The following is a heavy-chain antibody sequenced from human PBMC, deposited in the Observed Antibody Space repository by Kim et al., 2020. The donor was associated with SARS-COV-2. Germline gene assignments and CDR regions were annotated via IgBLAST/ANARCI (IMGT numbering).Heavy chain of an antibody. Sequence: GGSLRLSCAASGFTFSGSAMHWVRQASGKGLEWVGRIRSKANSYATAYAASVKGRFTISRDDSKNTAYLQMNSLKTEDTAVYYCTRLWYDSSGYYYLGAFDIWGQGTMVTVSS. CDR3: TRLWYDSSGYYYLGAFDI. CDR1: GFTFSGSA. CDR2: IRSKANSYAT. V-gene: IGHV3-73*01. J-gene: IGHJ3*02. D-gene: IGHD3-22*01.